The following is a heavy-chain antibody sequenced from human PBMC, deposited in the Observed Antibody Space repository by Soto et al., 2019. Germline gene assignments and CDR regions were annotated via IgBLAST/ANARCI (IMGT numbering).Heavy chain of an antibody. CDR1: GFTFSGSS. V-gene: IGHV3-73*01. Sequence: QPDGSRRRSCAASGFTFSGSSMHWVRQASGKGLEWVGRLRSKANTYATAYAASVKGRFTISRGASRNTAYLQVNFLQTEATAGHYCTRPSHDDSSGYPMDAFDIWRQGTMVTVSS. CDR3: TRPSHDDSSGYPMDAFDI. CDR2: LRSKANTYAT. D-gene: IGHD3-22*01. J-gene: IGHJ3*02.